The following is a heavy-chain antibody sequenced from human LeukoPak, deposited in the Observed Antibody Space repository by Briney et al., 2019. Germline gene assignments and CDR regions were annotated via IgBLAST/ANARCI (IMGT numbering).Heavy chain of an antibody. Sequence: PGGSLRLSCEASGFRFGDFAMSWVRQTPGKGLEWVSGISGSGANTYYAASVKGRFTSSRDNSKNILYLQMFSLRAEDAAVYYCAKDARAAAGMVDYWGQGTLVTVSS. D-gene: IGHD6-13*01. CDR1: GFRFGDFA. V-gene: IGHV3-23*01. CDR3: AKDARAAAGMVDY. CDR2: ISGSGANT. J-gene: IGHJ4*02.